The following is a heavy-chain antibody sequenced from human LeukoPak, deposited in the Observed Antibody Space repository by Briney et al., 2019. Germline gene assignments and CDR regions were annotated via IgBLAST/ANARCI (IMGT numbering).Heavy chain of an antibody. CDR1: GGTFSSYT. V-gene: IGHV1-69*13. CDR3: ARDPHDSSGYEDY. Sequence: ASVKVSCKASGGTFSSYTISWVRQAPGQGLEWMGGIIPIFGTANYAQKFQGRVTITADESTSTAYMELSSLRSEDTAVYYCARDPHDSSGYEDYWGQGTLVTVSS. J-gene: IGHJ4*02. D-gene: IGHD3-22*01. CDR2: IIPIFGTA.